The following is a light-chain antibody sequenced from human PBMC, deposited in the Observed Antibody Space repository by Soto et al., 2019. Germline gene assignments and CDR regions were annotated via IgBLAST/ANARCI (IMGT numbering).Light chain of an antibody. Sequence: QSALAQPASVSGSPGQSITISCSGTRGDIGRYNYVAWYQQFPGKTPKILIYGVSSRPSAVSSRFSGSKSGNTASLTISGLQAEDEADYYCISYTGSSTSYVFGSGTTVTVL. CDR2: GVS. CDR1: RGDIGRYNY. CDR3: ISYTGSSTSYV. V-gene: IGLV2-14*01. J-gene: IGLJ1*01.